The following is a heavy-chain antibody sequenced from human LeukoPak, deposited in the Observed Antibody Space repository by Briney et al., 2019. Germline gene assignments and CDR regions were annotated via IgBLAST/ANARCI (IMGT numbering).Heavy chain of an antibody. V-gene: IGHV1-8*01. J-gene: IGHJ3*02. CDR3: ARGSVDFWSGYDFLDI. D-gene: IGHD3-3*01. CDR2: MNPNSGNT. Sequence: ASVKVSCKASGYTFTSYDINWVRQATGQGLEWMGWMNPNSGNTGYAQKFQGRVTITRNTSISTAYMELSSLRSEATAVYYCARGSVDFWSGYDFLDIWGQGTMVTVSS. CDR1: GYTFTSYD.